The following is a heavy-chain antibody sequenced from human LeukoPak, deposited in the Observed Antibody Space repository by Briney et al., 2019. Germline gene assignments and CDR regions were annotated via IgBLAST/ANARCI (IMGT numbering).Heavy chain of an antibody. CDR2: IYPGDSDT. V-gene: IGHV5-51*01. D-gene: IGHD6-13*01. CDR1: GYSFTSYW. Sequence: GESLKISRRGSGYSFTSYWIGRVRQIPGKGLELMGIIYPGDSDTRYSPSFQGQVTISADKSLSTAHLQWSSLKASDPAKYYCARVGYRSSWDPFDYWGQGTLVTVSS. J-gene: IGHJ4*02. CDR3: ARVGYRSSWDPFDY.